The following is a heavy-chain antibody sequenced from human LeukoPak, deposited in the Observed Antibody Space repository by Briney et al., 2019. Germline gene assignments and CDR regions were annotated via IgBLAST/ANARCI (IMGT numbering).Heavy chain of an antibody. CDR1: GGSISGYY. V-gene: IGHV4-59*01. D-gene: IGHD2-21*02. CDR2: IYYSGST. J-gene: IGHJ3*02. CDR3: ARDRDSPDAFDI. Sequence: KPSETLSLTCTVSGGSISGYYWSWIRQPPGKGLEWIGYIYYSGSTNYNPSLKSRVTISVDTSKNQFSLKLSSVTAADTAVYYCARDRDSPDAFDIWGQGTMVTVSS.